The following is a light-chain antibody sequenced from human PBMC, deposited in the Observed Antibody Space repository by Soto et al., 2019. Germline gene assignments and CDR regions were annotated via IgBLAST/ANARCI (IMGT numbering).Light chain of an antibody. CDR1: QAIYSY. Sequence: DIQLTQSPFFLSASVGDRVTISCRASQAIYSYLAWYQQKPGKAPKLLIFGASKLQSGVPSRFSGSGSGTEFTLTISSLQPEDFATYYCQQYNSWPLTFGGGTNVEIK. J-gene: IGKJ4*01. V-gene: IGKV1-9*01. CDR3: QQYNSWPLT. CDR2: GAS.